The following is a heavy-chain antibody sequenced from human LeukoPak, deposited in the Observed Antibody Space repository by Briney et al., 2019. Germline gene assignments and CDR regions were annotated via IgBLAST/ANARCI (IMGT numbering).Heavy chain of an antibody. CDR2: IRQDGSEK. CDR1: GFTFSTYA. V-gene: IGHV3-7*01. CDR3: AREWDDSGSYYGFDY. Sequence: GGSLRLSCAASGFTFSTYAMTWVRQAPGKGLEWVANIRQDGSEKYYVDSVKGRFTISRDNAKNSLYLQMNSLRAEDTAVYYCAREWDDSGSYYGFDYWGQGTLVTVSS. D-gene: IGHD1-26*01. J-gene: IGHJ4*02.